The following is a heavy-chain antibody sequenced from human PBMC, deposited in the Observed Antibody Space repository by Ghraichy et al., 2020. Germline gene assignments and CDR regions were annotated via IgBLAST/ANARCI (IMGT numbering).Heavy chain of an antibody. Sequence: GGSLRLSCAASGFTFSSYAMSWVRQAPGKGLEWVSTISGSGDNTYYTDSVKGRFTISRDNSKNTLYLQMHRLRAEDTAIYYCAKDTEDIVLVPAATLYSGYDLGFDCWGQGTLVTVSS. CDR2: ISGSGDNT. J-gene: IGHJ4*02. D-gene: IGHD2-2*01. V-gene: IGHV3-23*01. CDR3: AKDTEDIVLVPAATLYSGYDLGFDC. CDR1: GFTFSSYA.